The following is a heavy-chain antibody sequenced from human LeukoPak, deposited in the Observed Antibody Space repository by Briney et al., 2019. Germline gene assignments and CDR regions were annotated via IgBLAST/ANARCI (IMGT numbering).Heavy chain of an antibody. Sequence: ASVKVSCKASGYTFTSYAMNWVRQAPGQGLEWMGIIDPSSGGSTSAQKFQVRVTMTRDMSTSTVYMELSSLTSEDTAVYYCARPRYTNSQDAFDIWAKGQWSPSLQ. D-gene: IGHD3-9*01. CDR1: GYTFTSYA. CDR3: ARPRYTNSQDAFDI. J-gene: IGHJ3*02. V-gene: IGHV1-46*01. CDR2: IDPSSGGS.